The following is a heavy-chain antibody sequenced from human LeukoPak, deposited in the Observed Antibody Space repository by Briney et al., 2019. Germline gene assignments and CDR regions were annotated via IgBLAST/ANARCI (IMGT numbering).Heavy chain of an antibody. V-gene: IGHV1-69*05. CDR2: IIPIFGTA. CDR1: GGTFSSYA. J-gene: IGHJ6*03. D-gene: IGHD1-7*01. CDR3: GRGKLHDYYNYYMDV. Sequence: SVKVSCKASGGTFSSYAISLVRQAPGQGLEWMGGIIPIFGTANYAQKFQGRVTITTDESTSTAYMELSSLRSEDTAVYYCGRGKLHDYYNYYMDVWGKGTPVTVSS.